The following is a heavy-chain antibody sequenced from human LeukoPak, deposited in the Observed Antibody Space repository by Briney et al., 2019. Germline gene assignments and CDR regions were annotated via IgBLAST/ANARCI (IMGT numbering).Heavy chain of an antibody. CDR3: AKVLFYYHQTEMPAD. D-gene: IGHD3-22*01. Sequence: GGSLRLSCAASGFTFSSFDMHWVRQAPGKGLEWVAFIRFDGSHQYSADSVKGRFTISRDNSKNTLYLEMNSLSADDSAIYYCAKVLFYYHQTEMPADWGQGTLVTVSS. V-gene: IGHV3-30*02. CDR1: GFTFSSFD. CDR2: IRFDGSHQ. J-gene: IGHJ1*01.